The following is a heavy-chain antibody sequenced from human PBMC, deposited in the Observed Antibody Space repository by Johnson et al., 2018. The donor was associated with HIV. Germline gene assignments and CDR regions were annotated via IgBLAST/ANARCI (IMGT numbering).Heavy chain of an antibody. CDR2: ISYDGSHK. CDR3: ATEARGVHGTLRFLEWSDGFDI. D-gene: IGHD3-3*01. CDR1: GFTFRSYA. Sequence: QVQLVESGGGVVQPGRSLRLSCAASGFTFRSYAMHWVRQAPGQGLEWVAVISYDGSHKYYADSVKGRFTISSDTSKNTLYLQMNSLRTEDTAVYYCATEARGVHGTLRFLEWSDGFDIWGQGTMVTVSS. V-gene: IGHV3-30*04. J-gene: IGHJ3*02.